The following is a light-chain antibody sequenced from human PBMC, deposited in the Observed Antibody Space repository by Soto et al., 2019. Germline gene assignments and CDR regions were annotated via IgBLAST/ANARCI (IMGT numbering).Light chain of an antibody. J-gene: IGKJ1*01. CDR1: QSVSSR. CDR3: QQYHDWPRT. Sequence: EIVMTQSPGTLSLSPGERATLSCRASQSVSSRLAWYQQKPGQAPRLLISGASSRATGIPDRFSGSGSGTELTLTISSLQSEDFAVYYCQQYHDWPRTFGQGTKVDIK. V-gene: IGKV3D-15*01. CDR2: GAS.